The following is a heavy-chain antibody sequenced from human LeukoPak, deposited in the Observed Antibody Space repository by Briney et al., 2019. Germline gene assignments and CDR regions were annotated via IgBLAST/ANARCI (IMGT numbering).Heavy chain of an antibody. V-gene: IGHV3-11*04. J-gene: IGHJ4*02. CDR1: GFTFSAYY. CDR3: ARDGGYSSSWYLRSGYFDY. Sequence: PGGSLRLSCAASGFTFSAYYMSWIRQAPGKGLEWVSYTSSSGGTIYYADSVKGRFTISRDNAKNSLYLQMNSLRAEDTAVYYCARDGGYSSSWYLRSGYFDYWGQGTLVTVSS. CDR2: TSSSGGTI. D-gene: IGHD6-13*01.